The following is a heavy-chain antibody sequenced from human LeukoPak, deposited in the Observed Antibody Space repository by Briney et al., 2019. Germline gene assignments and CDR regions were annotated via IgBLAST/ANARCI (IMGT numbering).Heavy chain of an antibody. V-gene: IGHV1-18*01. CDR2: ISAYNGNT. D-gene: IGHD6-6*01. Sequence: GASVKVSCKASGYTFTSYGISWVRQAPGQGLEWMGWISAYNGNTNYAQKLQGRVTMTTDTSTSTAYMELSSLRSEDTAVYYCARESSSPWRPNYYYYYGMDVWGQGTTVTVSS. J-gene: IGHJ6*02. CDR1: GYTFTSYG. CDR3: ARESSSPWRPNYYYYYGMDV.